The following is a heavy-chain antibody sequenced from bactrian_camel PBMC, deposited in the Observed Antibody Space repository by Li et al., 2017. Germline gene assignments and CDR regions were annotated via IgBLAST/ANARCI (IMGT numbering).Heavy chain of an antibody. CDR1: GHTFNGNC. V-gene: IGHV3S5*01. CDR2: IYTGDGER. J-gene: IGHJ4*01. Sequence: HVQLVESGGGSVQAGGSLRLSCAASGHTFNGNCMGWVRQGPGKQREVVAGIYTGDGERMYTDSVKGRFTISRDNAKNSVYLQMNSLEPEDTAMYYCAANFGPYCSGPYLARRANFLGQGTQVTVS. D-gene: IGHD2*01.